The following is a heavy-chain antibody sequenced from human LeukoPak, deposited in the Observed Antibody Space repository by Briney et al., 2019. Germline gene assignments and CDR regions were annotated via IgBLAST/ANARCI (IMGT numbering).Heavy chain of an antibody. CDR2: INHSGST. CDR1: GGSFSGYY. J-gene: IGHJ4*02. D-gene: IGHD3-10*01. CDR3: ASGGTDPFDY. V-gene: IGHV4-34*01. Sequence: SETLSLTCAVYGGSFSGYYWSWIRQPPGKGLEWIGEINHSGSTNYNPSLKSRVTISVDTSKNQFSLKLSSVTAADTAVYYCASGGTDPFDYWGQGTLVTVSS.